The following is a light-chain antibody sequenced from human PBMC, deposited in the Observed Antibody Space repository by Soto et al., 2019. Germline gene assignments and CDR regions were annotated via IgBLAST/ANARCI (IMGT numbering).Light chain of an antibody. CDR3: QQFIAYPHT. CDR2: DAS. V-gene: IGKV1-13*02. Sequence: AIQLTQSPSSLSASVGDTVTITCRASQGITNCLAWYQQTPGKPPKVLIYDASTLESGVPSRFSGSGSGTDFTLTISSLQPEDFGSYYCQQFIAYPHTFGQGTKLEIK. CDR1: QGITNC. J-gene: IGKJ2*01.